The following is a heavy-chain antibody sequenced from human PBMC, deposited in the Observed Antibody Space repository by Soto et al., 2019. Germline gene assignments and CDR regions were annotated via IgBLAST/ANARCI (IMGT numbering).Heavy chain of an antibody. Sequence: GGSLRLSCAASGFTFSSYSMNWVRQAPGKGLEWVSSISSSSSYIYYADSVKGRFTISRDNAKNSPYLQMNSLRAEDTAVYYCARVGGGYQLLHAFDIWGQGTMVTVSS. J-gene: IGHJ3*02. CDR1: GFTFSSYS. CDR3: ARVGGGYQLLHAFDI. D-gene: IGHD2-2*01. V-gene: IGHV3-21*01. CDR2: ISSSSSYI.